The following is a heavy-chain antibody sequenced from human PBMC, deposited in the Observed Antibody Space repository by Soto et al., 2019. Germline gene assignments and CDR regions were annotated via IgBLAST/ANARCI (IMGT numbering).Heavy chain of an antibody. CDR1: GFTFGDYA. D-gene: IGHD6-13*01. CDR3: AKGLQFISPPGTDY. CDR2: ISGNSVKI. Sequence: RGLSCAASGFTFGDYAMHWVRQAPGKGLEWVSGISGNSVKIDYADSVRGRFSISRDNPKNSLYLHMNSLRAEDTALYYCAKGLQFISPPGTDYWGQGTLVTVSS. J-gene: IGHJ4*02. V-gene: IGHV3-9*01.